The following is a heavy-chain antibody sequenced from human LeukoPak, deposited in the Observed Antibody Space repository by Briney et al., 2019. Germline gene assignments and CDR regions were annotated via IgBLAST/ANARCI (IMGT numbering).Heavy chain of an antibody. CDR1: GFTFDDYA. CDR2: ISWNSGSI. V-gene: IGHV3-9*01. J-gene: IGHJ5*01. CDR3: ARDPAPQGWFDS. Sequence: GGSLRLSCAASGFTFDDYAMHWVRQAPGKGLEWVSGISWNSGSIGYADSVKGRFTISRDNAKNSLYLQMNSLRAEDTAVYHCARDPAPQGWFDSWGQGTLVTVSS.